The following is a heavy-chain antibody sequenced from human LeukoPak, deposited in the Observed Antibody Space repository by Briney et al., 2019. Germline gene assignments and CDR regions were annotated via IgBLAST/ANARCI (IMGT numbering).Heavy chain of an antibody. J-gene: IGHJ5*02. CDR2: ISTSGGTT. Sequence: GGSLRLSCAASGFTFSSYEMNWVRQAPGKGLEWVSYISTSGGTTYYADSVRGRFTISRDNAKNSVYLQMNSLRAEDTAVYYCTRDRMATTPPFYRWGQGTLVTVSS. V-gene: IGHV3-48*03. D-gene: IGHD5-24*01. CDR1: GFTFSSYE. CDR3: TRDRMATTPPFYR.